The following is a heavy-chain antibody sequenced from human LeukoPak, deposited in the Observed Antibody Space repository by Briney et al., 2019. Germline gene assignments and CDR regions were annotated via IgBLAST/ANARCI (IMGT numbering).Heavy chain of an antibody. CDR1: GYTFTSFY. Sequence: GASVKVSCKASGYTFTSFYMHWVRQAPGQGLEWMGIINPSSGTTSYAQKFQGRVTITRNTSISTAYMELSSLRSEDTAVYYCARGPQGEYYYYYMDVWGKGTTVTVSS. J-gene: IGHJ6*03. CDR3: ARGPQGEYYYYYMDV. CDR2: INPSSGTT. D-gene: IGHD3-10*01. V-gene: IGHV1-46*01.